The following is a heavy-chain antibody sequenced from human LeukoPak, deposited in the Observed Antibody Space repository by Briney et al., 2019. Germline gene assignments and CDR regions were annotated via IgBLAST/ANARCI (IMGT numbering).Heavy chain of an antibody. D-gene: IGHD6-19*01. V-gene: IGHV4-39*07. J-gene: IGHJ4*02. Sequence: SETLSLTCSVSGGSISLSYYYWGWIRQPPGKALEWIGSVYYSGTTSYNPSLKSRVTISVDMSKNHFSLRLSSVTAADTAMYYCTRGTLYSGWSYYFDYWGQGTLVTVSS. CDR2: VYYSGTT. CDR3: TRGTLYSGWSYYFDY. CDR1: GGSISLSYYY.